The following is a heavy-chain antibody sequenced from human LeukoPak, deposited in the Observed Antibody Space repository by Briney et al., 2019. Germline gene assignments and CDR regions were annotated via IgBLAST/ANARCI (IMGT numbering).Heavy chain of an antibody. CDR1: GGSFSSYA. CDR2: IIPIIDLA. D-gene: IGHD2-15*01. Sequence: SVKVSCKASGGSFSSYAISWVRQAPGQGLEWMGRIIPIIDLANYAQKFQGRVTITADEATGTAYMELNSLRSAAAAISYCARDKPPYCTGGSCYSYWGQGTLVTISS. CDR3: ARDKPPYCTGGSCYSY. V-gene: IGHV1-69*04. J-gene: IGHJ4*02.